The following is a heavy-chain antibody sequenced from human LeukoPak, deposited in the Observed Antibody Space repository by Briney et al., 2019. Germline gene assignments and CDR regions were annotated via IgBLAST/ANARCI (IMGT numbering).Heavy chain of an antibody. CDR2: FDPEDGET. CDR3: ARDSPYYDYVWGSYRPYYFDY. Sequence: ASVKVSCKVSGYTLTELSMHWVRQAPGKGLEWMGGFDPEDGETIYAQKFQGRVTMTRDTSISTAYMELSRLRSDDTAVYYCARDSPYYDYVWGSYRPYYFDYWGQGTLVTVSS. J-gene: IGHJ4*02. D-gene: IGHD3-16*02. CDR1: GYTLTELS. V-gene: IGHV1-24*01.